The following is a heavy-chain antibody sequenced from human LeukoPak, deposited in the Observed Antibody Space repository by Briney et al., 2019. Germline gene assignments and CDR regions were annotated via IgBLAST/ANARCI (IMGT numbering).Heavy chain of an antibody. J-gene: IGHJ6*02. Sequence: AASVKVSCKASGYTFTSYAMNWVRQAPGQGLEWMGWINTNTGNPTYAQGFTGRFVFSLDTSVSTAYLQISSLKAEDTAVYYCAREGGYSGYEYNYYYYGMDVWGQGTTVTVSS. D-gene: IGHD5-12*01. CDR2: INTNTGNP. CDR3: AREGGYSGYEYNYYYYGMDV. V-gene: IGHV7-4-1*02. CDR1: GYTFTSYA.